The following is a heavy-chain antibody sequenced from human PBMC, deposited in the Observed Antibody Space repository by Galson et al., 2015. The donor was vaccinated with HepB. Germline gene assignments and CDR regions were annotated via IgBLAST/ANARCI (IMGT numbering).Heavy chain of an antibody. V-gene: IGHV3-30*04. D-gene: IGHD3-22*01. CDR1: GFTFSAYA. CDR2: ISYDGTNK. CDR3: AKIRDYYDTSGSFDY. Sequence: SLRLSCAASGFTFSAYAMHWVRQAPGKGLEWAAVISYDGTNKNYADSVKGRFTISRDNSKNTLYLQMNSLRADDTAMYYCAKIRDYYDTSGSFDYWGQGTLVTVSS. J-gene: IGHJ4*02.